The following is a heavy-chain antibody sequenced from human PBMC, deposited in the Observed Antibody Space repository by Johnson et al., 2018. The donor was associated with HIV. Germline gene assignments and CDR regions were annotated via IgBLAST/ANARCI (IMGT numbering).Heavy chain of an antibody. V-gene: IGHV3-13*01. CDR1: GFTFSSYD. D-gene: IGHD5-24*01. CDR2: IGTAGDT. Sequence: MQLVESGGGVVQPGGSLRLSCAASGFTFSSYDMHWVRQPTGKGLEWVSEIGTAGDTYYPGSVQGRFTISRENARNSLYLHMNSLRAADTAVYYCATARDGYNYNWGAFDIWGQGTVVTVSS. CDR3: ATARDGYNYNWGAFDI. J-gene: IGHJ3*02.